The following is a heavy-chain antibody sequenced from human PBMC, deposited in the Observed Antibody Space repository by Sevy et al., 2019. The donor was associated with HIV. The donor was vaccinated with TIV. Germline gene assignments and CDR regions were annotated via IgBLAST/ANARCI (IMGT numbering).Heavy chain of an antibody. CDR3: ARGPLKFGESSFDY. V-gene: IGHV3-23*01. Sequence: GGSLRLSCAASGFTFSSYAMSWVRQAPGKGLEWVSAISGSGGCTYYADSVKGRFTISRDNSKNTLYLQMNSLRAEDTAVYYCARGPLKFGESSFDYWGQGTLVTVSS. CDR1: GFTFSSYA. J-gene: IGHJ4*02. CDR2: ISGSGGCT. D-gene: IGHD3-10*01.